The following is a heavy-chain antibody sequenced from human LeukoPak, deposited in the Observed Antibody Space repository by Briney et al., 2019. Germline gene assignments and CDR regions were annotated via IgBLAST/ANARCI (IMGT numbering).Heavy chain of an antibody. J-gene: IGHJ4*02. CDR1: GYTFTGYY. Sequence: ASVKVSCKASGYTFTGYYMHWVRQAPGQGLEWMGWISAYNGNTNYAQKLQGRVTMTTDTSTSTAYMELRSLRSDDTAVYYCARSFGGIAAAGLFDYWGQGTLVTVSS. CDR2: ISAYNGNT. V-gene: IGHV1-18*04. CDR3: ARSFGGIAAAGLFDY. D-gene: IGHD6-13*01.